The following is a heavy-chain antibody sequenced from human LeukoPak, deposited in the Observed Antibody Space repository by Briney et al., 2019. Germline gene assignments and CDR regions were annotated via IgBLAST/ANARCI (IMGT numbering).Heavy chain of an antibody. Sequence: GGPLRLSCAASGFTFDDYGMSCVRQAPGKGLEWVSGIYWSGGSTGYADSVKGRFPISRDNAKNSLYLQMNSLRAEDTALYYCAREDYDYVWGSYRHFDYWGQGTLVTVSS. V-gene: IGHV3-20*04. CDR3: AREDYDYVWGSYRHFDY. CDR2: IYWSGGST. D-gene: IGHD3-16*02. CDR1: GFTFDDYG. J-gene: IGHJ4*02.